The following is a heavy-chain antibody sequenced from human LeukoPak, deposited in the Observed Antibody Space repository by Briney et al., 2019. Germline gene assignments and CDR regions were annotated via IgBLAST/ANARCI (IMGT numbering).Heavy chain of an antibody. Sequence: SETLSLTCAVYGGSFSGYYWSWIRQPPGKGLEWIGEINHSGSTNYNPSLKSRVTISVDTSKNQFSLKLSSVTAADTAVYYCARGQLIVVVPAAINYFDYWGREPWSPSPQ. J-gene: IGHJ4*02. CDR2: INHSGST. D-gene: IGHD2-2*01. V-gene: IGHV4-34*01. CDR3: ARGQLIVVVPAAINYFDY. CDR1: GGSFSGYY.